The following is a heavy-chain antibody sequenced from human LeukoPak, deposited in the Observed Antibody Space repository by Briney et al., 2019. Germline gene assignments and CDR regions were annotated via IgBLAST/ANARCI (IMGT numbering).Heavy chain of an antibody. CDR2: ISAYNGNT. Sequence: ASVKVSCKASGYTFTSYGISWVRQAPGQGLEWMGWISAYNGNTNYAQKFQGRVTITRDTSASTAYMELSSPRSEDTAVYYCARRLGYCSGGSCGTGGWFDPWGQGTLVTVSS. D-gene: IGHD2-15*01. CDR3: ARRLGYCSGGSCGTGGWFDP. V-gene: IGHV1-18*04. CDR1: GYTFTSYG. J-gene: IGHJ5*02.